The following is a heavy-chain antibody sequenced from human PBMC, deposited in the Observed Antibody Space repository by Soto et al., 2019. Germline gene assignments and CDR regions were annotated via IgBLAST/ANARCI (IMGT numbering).Heavy chain of an antibody. D-gene: IGHD2-2*01. V-gene: IGHV3-23*01. CDR3: AKGRGYCSSTSCYVGSDY. CDR2: ISGSGGST. J-gene: IGHJ4*02. CDR1: GVTFSSYA. Sequence: EVQLLESGGGLVQPGGSLRLSCAASGVTFSSYAMSWVRQAPGKGLEWVSAISGSGGSTYYADSVKGRFTISRDNSKNTLYLQMNSLRAEDTAVYYCAKGRGYCSSTSCYVGSDYWGQGTLVTVSS.